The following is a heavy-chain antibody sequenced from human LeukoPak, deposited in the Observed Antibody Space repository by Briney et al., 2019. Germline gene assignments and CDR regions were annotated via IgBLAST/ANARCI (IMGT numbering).Heavy chain of an antibody. Sequence: GGSPRLYCAASGFTFSSYAMSWVRQAPGKGLEWVSAISGSGGSTYYADSVKGRFTISRDNSKNTLYLQMNSLRAEDTAVYYCASSRDFGVVIMPSNFDYWGQGTLVTVSS. J-gene: IGHJ4*02. D-gene: IGHD3-3*01. CDR2: ISGSGGST. V-gene: IGHV3-23*01. CDR3: ASSRDFGVVIMPSNFDY. CDR1: GFTFSSYA.